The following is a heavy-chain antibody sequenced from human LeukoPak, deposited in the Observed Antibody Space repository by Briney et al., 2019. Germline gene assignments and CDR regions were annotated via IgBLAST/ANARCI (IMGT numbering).Heavy chain of an antibody. Sequence: SETLSLTCSVSGSSISRGNYWGWIRQPPGKGLEWLGSMSHGGSSAYNPSLKSRVTISVDKSKNQFSLKLSSVTAADTAVYYCARDIYPGIRSGRYYYDNSRYPENDYWGQGTLVTVSS. V-gene: IGHV4-38-2*02. CDR3: ARDIYPGIRSGRYYYDNSRYPENDY. D-gene: IGHD3-22*01. J-gene: IGHJ4*02. CDR1: GSSISRGNY. CDR2: MSHGGSS.